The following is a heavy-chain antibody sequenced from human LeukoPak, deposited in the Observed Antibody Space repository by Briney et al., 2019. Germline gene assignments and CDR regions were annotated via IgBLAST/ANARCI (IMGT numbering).Heavy chain of an antibody. CDR3: VTSSGVLSFDQ. CDR1: GYTFTNYW. Sequence: PGESLKISCQTSGYTFTNYWIGWVRQMSGKGLEWMGIVHLGDSDTRYSPSFQGQVTISADKSIRTAYLQWSSLKASDAAMYYCVTSSGVLSFDQWGQGTLVTVSS. D-gene: IGHD5/OR15-5a*01. CDR2: VHLGDSDT. V-gene: IGHV5-51*01. J-gene: IGHJ4*02.